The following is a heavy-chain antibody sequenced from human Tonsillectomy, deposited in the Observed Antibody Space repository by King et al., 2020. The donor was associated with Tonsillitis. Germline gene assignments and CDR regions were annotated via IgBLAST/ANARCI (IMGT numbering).Heavy chain of an antibody. CDR2: IRSKANSYAT. CDR3: TRTKNGWELDY. J-gene: IGHJ4*02. D-gene: IGHD6-19*01. Sequence: VQLVESGGGLVQPGGSLKLSCAASGFTFSGSAMHWVRQASGKGLEWVGRIRSKANSYATAYAASVKGRFTISRDDSKNTAYLQMNSLKTEDTAVYYCTRTKNGWELDYWGQGTLVTVSS. V-gene: IGHV3-73*01. CDR1: GFTFSGSA.